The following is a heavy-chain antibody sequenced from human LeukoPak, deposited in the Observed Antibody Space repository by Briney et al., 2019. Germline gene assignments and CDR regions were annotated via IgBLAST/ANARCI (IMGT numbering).Heavy chain of an antibody. Sequence: SETLSLTCTVSGGSISSRSYYWGWIRQPPGKGLKWLATIYYSGSTYYNPSLKSRVTMSVDTSRNQFSLKLSSVTAADTAVYYCARLSGYTYGLGGVLDYWGQGTLVTVSS. CDR3: ARLSGYTYGLGGVLDY. CDR2: IYYSGST. J-gene: IGHJ4*02. CDR1: GGSISSRSYY. D-gene: IGHD5-18*01. V-gene: IGHV4-39*01.